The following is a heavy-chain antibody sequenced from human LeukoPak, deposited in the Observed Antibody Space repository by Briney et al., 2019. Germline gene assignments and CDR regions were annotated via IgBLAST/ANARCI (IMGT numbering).Heavy chain of an antibody. J-gene: IGHJ6*03. Sequence: SETLSLTCAVYGGSFSGYYWSWIRQPPGKGLEWIGEINHSGSTNYNPSLKSRVTISVDTSKNQFSLKLSSVTAADTAVYYCAKNNKIQGYFAPDYYYYYMDVWGKGTTVTVSS. CDR1: GGSFSGYY. CDR3: AKNNKIQGYFAPDYYYYYMDV. CDR2: INHSGST. D-gene: IGHD5-18*01. V-gene: IGHV4-34*01.